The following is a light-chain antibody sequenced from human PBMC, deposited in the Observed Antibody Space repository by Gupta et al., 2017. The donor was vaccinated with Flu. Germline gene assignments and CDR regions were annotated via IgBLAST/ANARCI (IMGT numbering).Light chain of an antibody. V-gene: IGKV4-1*01. J-gene: IGKJ5*01. CDR2: CAS. CDR1: QSVLYSSNNKNY. Sequence: VLPQSPDSLAVSLGVRATATCMSSQSVLYSSNNKNYLAWYQQKPGQPPKLLISCASTRDSGVPDRFSGSGSGTDFNLTISSLEPEDVAVYYCQQHYRWPITFGRGTQLE. CDR3: QQHYRWPIT.